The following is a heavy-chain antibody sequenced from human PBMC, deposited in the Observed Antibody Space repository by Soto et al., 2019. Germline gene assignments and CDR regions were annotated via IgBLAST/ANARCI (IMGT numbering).Heavy chain of an antibody. CDR3: ARETLMSNNWYYFDY. CDR1: GGSISSYY. V-gene: IGHV4-59*01. CDR2: FSYSGRS. J-gene: IGHJ4*02. Sequence: SETLSLTCTVSGGSISSYYWSWIRQPPGKGLEWMGYFSYSGRSNYNPSLKSRVTTSADTSKNQFSLKLTAVTAADTAVYYCARETLMSNNWYYFDYWGQGILVTVSS. D-gene: IGHD1-20*01.